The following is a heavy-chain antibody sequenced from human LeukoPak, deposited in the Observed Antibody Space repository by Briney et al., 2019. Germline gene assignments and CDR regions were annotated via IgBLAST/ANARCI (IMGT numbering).Heavy chain of an antibody. J-gene: IGHJ3*02. D-gene: IGHD2-2*01. CDR3: ARVPAAVDAFDI. Sequence: PSETLSLTCTVSGGSISSGGYYWSWIRQHPGKGLEWIGYIYYSGSTYYNPSLKSRVTISVDTSKNQFSLKLSSVTAADTAVYYCARVPAAVDAFDIWGQGTMVTVSS. V-gene: IGHV4-31*03. CDR1: GGSISSGGYY. CDR2: IYYSGST.